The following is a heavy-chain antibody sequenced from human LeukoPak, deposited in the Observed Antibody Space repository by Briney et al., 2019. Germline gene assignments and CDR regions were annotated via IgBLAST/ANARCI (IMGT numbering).Heavy chain of an antibody. Sequence: ASVKVSCKASGYTFTSYDINWVRQATGQGLEWMGWMNPNSGNTGYAQKFQGRVTMTRNTSISTAYMELSSLRSEDTAVYYCARVSADSSGWPYYYYYYMDVGGKGTTVTISS. CDR1: GYTFTSYD. J-gene: IGHJ6*03. D-gene: IGHD6-19*01. CDR3: ARVSADSSGWPYYYYYYMDV. V-gene: IGHV1-8*02. CDR2: MNPNSGNT.